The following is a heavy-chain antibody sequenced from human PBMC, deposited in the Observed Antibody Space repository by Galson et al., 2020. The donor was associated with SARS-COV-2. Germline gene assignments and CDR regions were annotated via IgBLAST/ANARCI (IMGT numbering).Heavy chain of an antibody. CDR3: ATFRSSTINYFDL. V-gene: IGHV3-21*01. CDR2: ISRGSSDI. D-gene: IGHD2-2*01. J-gene: IGHJ4*02. CDR1: GFTFYSYS. Sequence: GESLKISCAASGFTFYSYSMNWVRQAPGKGLQRVSSISRGSSDIHYADSVRGRFTISRDDAKNSLYLQMDSLRAEDTAFYYCATFRSSTINYFDLWGLGTLVTVSS.